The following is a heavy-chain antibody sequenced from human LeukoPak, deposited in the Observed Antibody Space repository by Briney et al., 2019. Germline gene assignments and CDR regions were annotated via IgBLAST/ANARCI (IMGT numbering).Heavy chain of an antibody. D-gene: IGHD6-6*01. CDR1: GFTFSSYS. Sequence: GGSLRLSCAASGFTFSSYSMNWVRQAPGKGLEWVSFISSSSSTIYYADSLKGRFTISRDNAKNTLYLQMNSLRAEDTAVYYCANIAARGGSDYWGQGTLVTVSS. V-gene: IGHV3-48*04. J-gene: IGHJ4*02. CDR3: ANIAARGGSDY. CDR2: ISSSSSTI.